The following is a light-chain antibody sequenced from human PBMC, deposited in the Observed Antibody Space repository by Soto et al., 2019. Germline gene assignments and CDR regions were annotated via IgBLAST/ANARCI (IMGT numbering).Light chain of an antibody. CDR2: GAS. CDR1: QSVTSNF. V-gene: IGKV3-20*01. Sequence: EIVLTQSPGTLSLSPGERATLSCRASQSVTSNFLAWYQQKLGQPPRLLIYGASTRTTGIADRFSGSGSGTDFTLTINRLEPEDFAVYYCQQYGSSPPWTFGQGTKVEI. CDR3: QQYGSSPPWT. J-gene: IGKJ1*01.